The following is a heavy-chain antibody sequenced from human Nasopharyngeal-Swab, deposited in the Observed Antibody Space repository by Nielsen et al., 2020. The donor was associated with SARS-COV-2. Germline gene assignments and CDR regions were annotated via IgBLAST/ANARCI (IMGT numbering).Heavy chain of an antibody. CDR1: GGSVSSGSYY. Sequence: SETLSLTCSVSGGSVSSGSYYWSWIRQPPGKGLEWIGYIYYSGSTNYNPSLKSRVTISVDTSKNQFSLKLSSVTAADTAVYYCARVRVYDILTGFDYWGQGTLVTVSS. CDR3: ARVRVYDILTGFDY. D-gene: IGHD3-9*01. V-gene: IGHV4-61*01. J-gene: IGHJ4*02. CDR2: IYYSGST.